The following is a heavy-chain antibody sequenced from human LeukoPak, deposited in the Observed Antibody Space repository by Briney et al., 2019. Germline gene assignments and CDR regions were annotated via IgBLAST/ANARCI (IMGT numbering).Heavy chain of an antibody. J-gene: IGHJ4*02. V-gene: IGHV3-7*01. CDR2: IKQDGSEK. CDR3: ARDNRGYPYYFDY. Sequence: GGSLRLSCAASGFTFSSYWMSWVRQAPGKGLEWVANIKQDGSEKYYVDSVKGRFTISRDNAKNSLYLQMSSLRAEDTAVYYCARDNRGYPYYFDYWGQGTLVTVSS. D-gene: IGHD5-18*01. CDR1: GFTFSSYW.